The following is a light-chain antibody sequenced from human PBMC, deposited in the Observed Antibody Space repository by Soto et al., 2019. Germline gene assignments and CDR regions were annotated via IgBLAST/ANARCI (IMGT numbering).Light chain of an antibody. J-gene: IGLJ1*01. CDR3: SSYTSSSTLGGV. CDR1: SRDVGGYNY. CDR2: DVS. Sequence: QSALTQPASVSGSPGQSITISSPGTSRDVGGYNYVSWYQQHPGKAPKLMIYDVSNRPSGVSNRFSGSKSGNTASLTISGLQAEDEADYYCSSYTSSSTLGGVFGTGTKLTVL. V-gene: IGLV2-14*01.